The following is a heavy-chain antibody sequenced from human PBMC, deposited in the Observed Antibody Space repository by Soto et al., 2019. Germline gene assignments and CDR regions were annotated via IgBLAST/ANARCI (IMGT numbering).Heavy chain of an antibody. J-gene: IGHJ6*02. D-gene: IGHD3-9*01. V-gene: IGHV4-59*01. Sequence: SETLSLTCTVSGGSIRDYFWTWVRQPPGKGLEWIGYISSSGTIKYNSSLKSRVTISLDTSRNHFSLKLSSVTTADTAVYFCARDRKLVIPGNYYYYGMDVRGQGTTVTVSS. CDR3: ARDRKLVIPGNYYYYGMDV. CDR1: GGSIRDYF. CDR2: ISSSGTI.